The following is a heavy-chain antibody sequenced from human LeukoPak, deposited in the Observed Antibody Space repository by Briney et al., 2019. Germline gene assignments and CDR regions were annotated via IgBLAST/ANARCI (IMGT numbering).Heavy chain of an antibody. CDR1: GGSFSGYY. D-gene: IGHD3-3*01. CDR2: INHSGST. Sequence: SETLSLTCAVYGGSFSGYYWSWTRQPPGKGLEWIGEINHSGSTNYNPSLKSRVTISVDTSKNQFSLKLSSVTAADTAVYYCARGPPRITIFGVVGAFDIWGQGTMVTVSS. CDR3: ARGPPRITIFGVVGAFDI. V-gene: IGHV4-34*01. J-gene: IGHJ3*02.